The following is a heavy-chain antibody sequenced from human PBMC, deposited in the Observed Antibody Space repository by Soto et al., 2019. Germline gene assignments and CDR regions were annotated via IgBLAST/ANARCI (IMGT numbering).Heavy chain of an antibody. CDR2: LYYTGST. CDR3: ARGGGYDFRSSQTPPIDV. V-gene: IGHV4-59*01. CDR1: GGSISDFY. Sequence: SETLSLTCNVSGGSISDFYWSWIRQSPGKRLEWIGYLYYTGSTNYNPALKSRVTISLDTSKNQFSLKVRSVTAADTAAYYCARGGGYDFRSSQTPPIDVWGQGTTVTVSS. D-gene: IGHD3-3*01. J-gene: IGHJ6*02.